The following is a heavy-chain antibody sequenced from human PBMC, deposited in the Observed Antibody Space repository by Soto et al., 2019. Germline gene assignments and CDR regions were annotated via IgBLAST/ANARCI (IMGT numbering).Heavy chain of an antibody. Sequence: ASVKVSCKASGYTFTGYYMHWVRQAPGQGLEWMGWINPNSGGTNYAQKFQGRVTMTRDTSISTAYMELSRLRSDDTAVYYCARGSKFGELPIPVYSMDVWGQGTTVTVSS. CDR2: INPNSGGT. D-gene: IGHD3-10*01. CDR3: ARGSKFGELPIPVYSMDV. J-gene: IGHJ6*02. CDR1: GYTFTGYY. V-gene: IGHV1-2*02.